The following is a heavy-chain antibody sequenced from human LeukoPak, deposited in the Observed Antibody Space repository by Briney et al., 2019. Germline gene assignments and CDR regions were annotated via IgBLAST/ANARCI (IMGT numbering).Heavy chain of an antibody. V-gene: IGHV3-30-3*01. J-gene: IGHJ4*02. CDR3: ARESGEGFDY. Sequence: GGSLRLSCAASGFTFSSSAMHWVRQAPGKGLEWVAVISYDGSNKYYADSVKGRFTISRDNSKNTLYLQVNSLRAEDTAVYYCARESGEGFDYWGQGTLVTVSS. CDR1: GFTFSSSA. D-gene: IGHD3-16*01. CDR2: ISYDGSNK.